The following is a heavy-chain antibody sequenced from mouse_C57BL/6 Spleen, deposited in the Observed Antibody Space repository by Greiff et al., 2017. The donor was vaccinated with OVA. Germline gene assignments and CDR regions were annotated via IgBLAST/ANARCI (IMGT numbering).Heavy chain of an antibody. J-gene: IGHJ2*01. CDR3: SSSGTSVVPHY. V-gene: IGHV1-53*01. Sequence: QVQLQQPGTELVKPGASVKLSCKASGYTFTSYWMHWVKQRPVQGLEWLGNINPCNGGTNYNEKFKSKATLTVDKSSSTAFMQLSRLTSEDSAVYYFSSSGTSVVPHYWGQGTTLTVSS. D-gene: IGHD4-1*01. CDR2: INPCNGGT. CDR1: GYTFTSYW.